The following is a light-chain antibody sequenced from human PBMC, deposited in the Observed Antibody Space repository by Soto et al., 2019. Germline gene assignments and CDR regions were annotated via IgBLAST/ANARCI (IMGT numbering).Light chain of an antibody. CDR3: QQYNSYSWT. CDR2: KAS. V-gene: IGKV1-5*03. J-gene: IGKJ1*01. Sequence: DIQMTQSPSTLSASVGDRVTITCRASQSISSWLAWYQQKPGKAPKLLIYKASSVESGVPSRFSGSRSGTEFTLTISSLQPYDFATYYCQQYNSYSWTFGQGTKVEIK. CDR1: QSISSW.